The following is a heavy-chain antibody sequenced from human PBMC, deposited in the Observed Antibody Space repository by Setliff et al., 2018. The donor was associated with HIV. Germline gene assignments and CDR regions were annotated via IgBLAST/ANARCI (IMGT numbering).Heavy chain of an antibody. V-gene: IGHV4-61*09. Sequence: SSETLSLTCSVSGGSVNSGNYQWAWIRQPAGKGLEWIGHIYTSGSPHYKSSLTSRLTISLDTSRNQFSLKLTSVTAADSATYYCARWVYNSAWSLDYWGQGTLVTVSS. D-gene: IGHD6-19*01. CDR3: ARWVYNSAWSLDY. J-gene: IGHJ4*02. CDR1: GGSVNSGNYQ. CDR2: IYTSGSP.